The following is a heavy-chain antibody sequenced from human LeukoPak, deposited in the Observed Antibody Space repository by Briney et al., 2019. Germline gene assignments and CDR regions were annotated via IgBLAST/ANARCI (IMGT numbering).Heavy chain of an antibody. D-gene: IGHD1-26*01. V-gene: IGHV3-23*01. J-gene: IGHJ4*02. CDR1: GFACSSSA. Sequence: PWGSLRLYCAASGFACSSSAMSWVRQVPGKGLDWVSAISGSGGRTYYADSVKGRFTISRDNSKNTLYLQMNSLRAEDTAVYYCVKESSVSYGDYWGQGTLVTVSS. CDR2: ISGSGGRT. CDR3: VKESSVSYGDY.